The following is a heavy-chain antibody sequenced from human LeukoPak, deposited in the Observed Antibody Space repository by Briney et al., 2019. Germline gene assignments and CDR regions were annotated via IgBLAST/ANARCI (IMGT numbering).Heavy chain of an antibody. CDR3: ARHDYKYDSSGYSAGEDY. CDR2: ISSSSSYI. V-gene: IGHV3-21*01. D-gene: IGHD3-22*01. CDR1: GFTFSSYS. Sequence: PGGSLRLFCAASGFTFSSYSMNWVRQAPGKGLEWVSSISSSSSYIYYADSVKGRFTISSDNAKNSLYLQMNSLRAEDTAVYYCARHDYKYDSSGYSAGEDYWGQGTLVPVSS. J-gene: IGHJ4*02.